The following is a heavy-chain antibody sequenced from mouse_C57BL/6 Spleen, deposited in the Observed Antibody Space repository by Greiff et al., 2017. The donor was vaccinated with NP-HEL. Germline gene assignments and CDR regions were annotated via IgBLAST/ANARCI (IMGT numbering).Heavy chain of an antibody. CDR2: INPSNGGT. CDR3: ARSTFITTVVADAY. Sequence: QVQLQQPGTELVKPGASVKLSCKASGYTFTSYWMHWVKQRPGQGLAWIGNINPSNGGTNYNEKFKSKATLTVDKSSSTAYMQLSSLTSDDSAVYYCARSTFITTVVADAYWGQGTLVTVSA. J-gene: IGHJ3*01. D-gene: IGHD1-1*01. V-gene: IGHV1-53*01. CDR1: GYTFTSYW.